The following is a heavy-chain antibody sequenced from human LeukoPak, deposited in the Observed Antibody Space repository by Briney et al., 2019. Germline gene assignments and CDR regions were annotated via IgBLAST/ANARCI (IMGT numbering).Heavy chain of an antibody. V-gene: IGHV4-30-4*01. CDR3: AREPTYYYDSSGYSGAWFDP. D-gene: IGHD3-22*01. J-gene: IGHJ5*02. CDR1: GGSISSGDYY. Sequence: SETLSLTRTVSGGSISSGDYYWSWIRQPPGKGLEWIGYIYYSGSTYYNPSLKSRVTISVDTSKNQFSLKLSSVTAADTAVYYCAREPTYYYDSSGYSGAWFDPWGQGTLVTVSS. CDR2: IYYSGST.